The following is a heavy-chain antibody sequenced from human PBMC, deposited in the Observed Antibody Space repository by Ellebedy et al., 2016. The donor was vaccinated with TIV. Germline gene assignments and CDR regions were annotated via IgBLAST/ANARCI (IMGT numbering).Heavy chain of an antibody. D-gene: IGHD2-21*02. J-gene: IGHJ4*02. CDR3: ARAGLGGGDCPDY. CDR1: GYTFTGYY. Sequence: ASVKVSXXASGYTFTGYYMHWVRQAPGQGLEWMGWINPNSGGTNYAQKFQGRVTMTRDTSTSTVYMELSSLRSEDTAVYYCARAGLGGGDCPDYWGQGTLVTVSS. V-gene: IGHV1-2*02. CDR2: INPNSGGT.